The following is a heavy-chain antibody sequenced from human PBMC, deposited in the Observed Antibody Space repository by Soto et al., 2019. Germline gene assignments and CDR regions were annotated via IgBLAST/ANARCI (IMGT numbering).Heavy chain of an antibody. V-gene: IGHV4-59*11. J-gene: IGHJ4*02. CDR2: THSTGTT. Sequence: PSETLSLTCTVSGGSMSGLYWSWIRQPPGKALVWIGYTHSTGTTNYNSSLESRVTISVDTSMNQVSLKVTSVTAADTAVYFCARGGWYLDLWGQGTLVTVSS. CDR3: ARGGWYLDL. CDR1: GGSMSGLY. D-gene: IGHD6-19*01.